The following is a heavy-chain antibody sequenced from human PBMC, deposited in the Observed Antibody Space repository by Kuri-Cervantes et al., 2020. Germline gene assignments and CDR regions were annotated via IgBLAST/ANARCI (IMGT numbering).Heavy chain of an antibody. J-gene: IGHJ4*02. CDR3: AKGRSSSGYYYYSDY. Sequence: GGSLRLSCTASGFTFGDYATSWFRQAPGKGLEWVSGISGSSGSTYYADSVKGRFTISRDNSKNTLYLQMNSLRAEDTAVYYCAKGRSSSGYYYYSDYWGQGTLVTVSS. D-gene: IGHD3-22*01. CDR2: ISGSSGST. V-gene: IGHV3-23*01. CDR1: GFTFGDYA.